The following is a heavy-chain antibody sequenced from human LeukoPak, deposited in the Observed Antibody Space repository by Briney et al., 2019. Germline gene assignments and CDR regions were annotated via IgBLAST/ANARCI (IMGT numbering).Heavy chain of an antibody. V-gene: IGHV3-48*03. CDR3: AMGRGRYTVTTRPLDY. CDR1: GFTFSAYE. D-gene: IGHD4-17*01. CDR2: ISSVGYTI. Sequence: GGSLRLSCAASGFTFSAYEMNWVRQAPGKGLEWVSYISSVGYTIYYADSVKGRFTISRDNSKNTLYLQMNSLRAEDTAVYYCAMGRGRYTVTTRPLDYWGQGTLVTVSS. J-gene: IGHJ4*02.